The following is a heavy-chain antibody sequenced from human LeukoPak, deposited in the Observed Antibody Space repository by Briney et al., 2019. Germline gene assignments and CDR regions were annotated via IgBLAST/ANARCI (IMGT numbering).Heavy chain of an antibody. J-gene: IGHJ3*02. D-gene: IGHD6-19*01. Sequence: SETLSLTCTVSGGSISSYYWSWIRQPPGKGLEWIGYIYYSGNTNYNPSLKSRVTLSVDTSKNQFSLKLSSVTAADTAVYYCARQVAVARADAFDIWGQGTMVTVSS. CDR3: ARQVAVARADAFDI. CDR2: IYYSGNT. CDR1: GGSISSYY. V-gene: IGHV4-59*08.